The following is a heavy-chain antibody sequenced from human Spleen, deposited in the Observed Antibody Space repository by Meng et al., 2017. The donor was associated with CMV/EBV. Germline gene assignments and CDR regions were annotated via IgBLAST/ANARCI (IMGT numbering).Heavy chain of an antibody. CDR3: ARVAYSNWFDP. V-gene: IGHV4-30-4*08. CDR2: IYYSGST. D-gene: IGHD4-11*01. CDR1: GGSISSGDYY. J-gene: IGHJ5*02. Sequence: QVPPEECGQGLVKPFQTLSLTCTVSGGSISSGDYYWSWIRQPPGKGLEWIGYIYYSGSTYYNPSLKSRVTISVDTSKNQFSLKLSSVTAADTAVYYCARVAYSNWFDPWGQGTLVTVSS.